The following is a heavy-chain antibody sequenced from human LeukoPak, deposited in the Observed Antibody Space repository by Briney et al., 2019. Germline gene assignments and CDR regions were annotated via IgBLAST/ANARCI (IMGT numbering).Heavy chain of an antibody. J-gene: IGHJ4*02. CDR3: ARPLYYGSGSIIPGY. CDR2: INPSGGST. V-gene: IGHV1-46*01. D-gene: IGHD3-10*01. Sequence: GASVRVSCKASGYTFTSYYMHWVRQAPGQGLEWMGIINPSGGSTSYAQKFQGRVTMTRDTSTSTVYMELSSLRSEDTAVYYRARPLYYGSGSIIPGYWGQGTPVTVSS. CDR1: GYTFTSYY.